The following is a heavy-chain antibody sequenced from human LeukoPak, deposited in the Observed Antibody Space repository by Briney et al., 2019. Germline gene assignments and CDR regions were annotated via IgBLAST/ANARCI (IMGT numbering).Heavy chain of an antibody. J-gene: IGHJ3*02. Sequence: PSETLSLTCAVYGGSFSGYYWGWIRQPPGKGLEWIGSIYYSGSTYYNPSLKSRVTISVDTSKNQFSLKLSSVTAADTAVYYCARDDSGSPPGAFDIWGQGTMLTVSS. CDR1: GGSFSGYY. CDR3: ARDDSGSPPGAFDI. V-gene: IGHV4-34*01. D-gene: IGHD1-26*01. CDR2: IYYSGST.